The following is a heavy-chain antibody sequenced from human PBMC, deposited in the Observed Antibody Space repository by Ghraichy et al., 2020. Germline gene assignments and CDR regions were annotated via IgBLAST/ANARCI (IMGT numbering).Heavy chain of an antibody. CDR2: ITSGGTYI. Sequence: GGSLRLSCAASGFTFSTYSMNWVRQAPGKGLEWVSSITSGGTYIYYAESVKGRFTISRDNAKNSLYLQMNSLRAEDTAVYYCAGALGYWYFDLWGRGTLVTVSS. V-gene: IGHV3-21*01. CDR1: GFTFSTYS. CDR3: AGALGYWYFDL. J-gene: IGHJ2*01. D-gene: IGHD7-27*01.